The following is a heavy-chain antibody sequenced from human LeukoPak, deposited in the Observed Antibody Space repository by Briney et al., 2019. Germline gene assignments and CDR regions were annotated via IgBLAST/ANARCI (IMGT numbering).Heavy chain of an antibody. CDR2: IWYDGSKK. CDR3: ARNVFADSSGGSFDF. Sequence: GRSLRLSCAASGFSFDTHGRHWVRQAPGKGLEWVAVIWYDGSKKYYADSVKGRFTISRDNSKKSLFLQMNSLRAEDTALYYCARNVFADSSGGSFDFWGQGTLVTVSS. CDR1: GFSFDTHG. D-gene: IGHD3-16*01. V-gene: IGHV3-33*01. J-gene: IGHJ4*02.